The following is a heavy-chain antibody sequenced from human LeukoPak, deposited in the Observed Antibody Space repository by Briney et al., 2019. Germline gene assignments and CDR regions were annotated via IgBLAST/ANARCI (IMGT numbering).Heavy chain of an antibody. V-gene: IGHV1-2*02. Sequence: GASVKVSCKASGYTSTDYWIHWVRQAPGQGLEWMGWIKPTTGQTDFAQKFQGRFTVTRDTSISTVYMDLSSLRSDDTAIYYCARVVGQGTAMPSRDFFDYWGQGTLVTVSS. J-gene: IGHJ4*02. CDR2: IKPTTGQT. D-gene: IGHD5-18*01. CDR1: GYTSTDYW. CDR3: ARVVGQGTAMPSRDFFDY.